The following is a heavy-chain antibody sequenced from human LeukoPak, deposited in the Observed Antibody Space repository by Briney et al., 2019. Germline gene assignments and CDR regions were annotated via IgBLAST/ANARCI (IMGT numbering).Heavy chain of an antibody. Sequence: PGGSLRLSCAASGFTFSSYSMNWVRQAPGKGLEWVSYISGSSSTIYYADSVKGRFTISRDNAKNSLYLQMNSLRAEDTAVYYCARDRGCTNGVCYSDAYFDYWGQGTLVTVSS. CDR2: ISGSSSTI. V-gene: IGHV3-48*01. CDR3: ARDRGCTNGVCYSDAYFDY. J-gene: IGHJ4*02. D-gene: IGHD2-8*01. CDR1: GFTFSSYS.